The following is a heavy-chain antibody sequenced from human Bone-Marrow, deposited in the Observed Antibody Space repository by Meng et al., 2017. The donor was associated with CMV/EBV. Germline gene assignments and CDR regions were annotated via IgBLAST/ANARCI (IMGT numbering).Heavy chain of an antibody. CDR3: ATVGEYPYYFDY. CDR2: FDPEDGET. J-gene: IGHJ4*02. V-gene: IGHV1-24*01. CDR1: GYTLTELS. Sequence: QSQLVQSGAEVKKPGASVKGSCTVSGYTLTELSMHWVRQAPGKGLEWMGGFDPEDGETIYAQKFQGRVTMTEDTSTDSAYMELSSLRSEDTAVYYCATVGEYPYYFDYWGQGTLVTVSS. D-gene: IGHD2-2*01.